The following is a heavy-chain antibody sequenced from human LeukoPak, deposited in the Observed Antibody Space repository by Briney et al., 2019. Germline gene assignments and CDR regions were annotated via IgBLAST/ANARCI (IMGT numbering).Heavy chain of an antibody. Sequence: GRSLRLSCAASGFTFSSYAMHWVRQAPGKGLEWVAVIWYDGSNKYYADSVKGRFTISRDNSKNTLYLQMNSLRAEDTAVYYCARDRFRYCSGGSCSSSYFDYWGQGTLVTVSS. D-gene: IGHD2-15*01. V-gene: IGHV3-33*08. CDR1: GFTFSSYA. J-gene: IGHJ4*02. CDR3: ARDRFRYCSGGSCSSSYFDY. CDR2: IWYDGSNK.